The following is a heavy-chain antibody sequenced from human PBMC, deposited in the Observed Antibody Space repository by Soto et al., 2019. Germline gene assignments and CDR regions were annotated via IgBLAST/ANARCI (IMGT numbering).Heavy chain of an antibody. J-gene: IGHJ5*02. CDR1: GGSFSGYY. Sequence: PSETLSLTCAVYGGSFSGYYWTWIRQPPGTGLEWIGEINHSGSTNYNPSLKSRVTISVDTSKNQFSLKLSSVTAADTAVYYCARERGVLLWFGEPWFDPWGQGTLVTVSS. CDR3: ARERGVLLWFGEPWFDP. V-gene: IGHV4-34*01. CDR2: INHSGST. D-gene: IGHD3-10*01.